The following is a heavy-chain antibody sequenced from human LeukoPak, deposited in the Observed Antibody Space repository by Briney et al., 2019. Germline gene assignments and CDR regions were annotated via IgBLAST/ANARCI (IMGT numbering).Heavy chain of an antibody. J-gene: IGHJ3*02. V-gene: IGHV3-21*01. D-gene: IGHD1-26*01. CDR3: AKSGSYSAFDI. CDR2: ISSSSSYI. Sequence: KSGGSLRLSCAASGFTFSSYSMNWVRQAPGKGLEWVSSISSSSSYIYYADSVKGRFTISRDNAKNSLYLQMNSLRAEDTAVYYCAKSGSYSAFDIWGQGTMVTVSS. CDR1: GFTFSSYS.